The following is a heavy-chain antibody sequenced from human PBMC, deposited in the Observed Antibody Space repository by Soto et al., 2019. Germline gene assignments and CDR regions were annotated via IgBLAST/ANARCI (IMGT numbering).Heavy chain of an antibody. CDR1: GFSFSSYE. V-gene: IGHV3-48*03. Sequence: EVQLVESGGGLVQPGGSLRLSCTASGFSFSSYEMNWVRRAPGKGLEWVSDISISGDTIYYADSVKGRFTISRDNAKNSLYLQMNSLRAEDTAIYYCARKGPYNWFDPWGQGTLVTVSS. J-gene: IGHJ5*02. CDR3: ARKGPYNWFDP. CDR2: ISISGDTI.